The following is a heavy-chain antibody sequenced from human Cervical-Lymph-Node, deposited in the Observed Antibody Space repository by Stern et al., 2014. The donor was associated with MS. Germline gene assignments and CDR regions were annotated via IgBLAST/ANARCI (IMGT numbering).Heavy chain of an antibody. CDR1: GGSISSGSDY. Sequence: VQLVESGPGLVKPSQTLSLTCTVSGGSISSGSDYWSWIRQPVGKGLEWIGRIHPSGTAYYTPSLKSRVTISTDTSRNQFSLELNSATAADTAIYYCASGYRIFDYWGQGSLVTVSS. D-gene: IGHD5-18*01. CDR3: ASGYRIFDY. V-gene: IGHV4-61*02. CDR2: IHPSGTA. J-gene: IGHJ4*02.